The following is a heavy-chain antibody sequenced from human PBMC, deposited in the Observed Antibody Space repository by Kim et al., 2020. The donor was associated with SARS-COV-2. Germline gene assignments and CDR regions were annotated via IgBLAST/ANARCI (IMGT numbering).Heavy chain of an antibody. CDR1: GGSISSSSYY. CDR2: IYYSGST. CDR3: ARQTGSGYYYYYYYMDV. V-gene: IGHV4-39*01. Sequence: SETLSLTCTVSGGSISSSSYYWGWIRQPPGKGLEWIGSIYYSGSTYYNPSLKSRVTISVDTSKNQFSLKLSSVTAADTAVYYCARQTGSGYYYYYYYMDVWGKGTTVTVSS. J-gene: IGHJ6*03. D-gene: IGHD3-22*01.